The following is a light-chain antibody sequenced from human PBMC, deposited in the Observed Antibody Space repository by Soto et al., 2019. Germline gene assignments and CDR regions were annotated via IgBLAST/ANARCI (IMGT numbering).Light chain of an antibody. Sequence: QSALTQPASVSGSPGQSITISCTGTTSDVGLYNYVSWYQQHPGKAPKLMISEVSNRPSGVSNRFSGSKSGNTASLTISGLQAEDEADYYCSSYTSSYTLVFGAGTKVTVL. CDR3: SSYTSSYTLV. V-gene: IGLV2-14*01. J-gene: IGLJ2*01. CDR1: TSDVGLYNY. CDR2: EVS.